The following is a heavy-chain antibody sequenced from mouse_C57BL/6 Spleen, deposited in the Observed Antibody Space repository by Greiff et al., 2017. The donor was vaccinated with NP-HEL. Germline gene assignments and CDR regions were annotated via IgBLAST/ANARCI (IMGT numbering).Heavy chain of an antibody. V-gene: IGHV1-39*01. J-gene: IGHJ4*01. D-gene: IGHD1-2*01. Sequence: QLQESGPELVKPGASVKISCKASGYSFTDYNMNWVKQSNGKSLEWIGVINPNYGTTRYNQKFKGKATLTVDQSSSTAYMQLNSLTSEDSAVYYCARVLRPDYYAMDYWGQGTSVTVSS. CDR3: ARVLRPDYYAMDY. CDR1: GYSFTDYN. CDR2: INPNYGTT.